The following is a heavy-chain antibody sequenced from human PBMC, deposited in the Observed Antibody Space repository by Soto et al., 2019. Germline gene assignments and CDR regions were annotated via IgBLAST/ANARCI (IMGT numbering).Heavy chain of an antibody. CDR2: IIPIFGTA. D-gene: IGHD3-16*02. V-gene: IGHV1-69*12. Sequence: QVQLVQSGAEVKKPGSSVKVSCKACGGTFSSYAISWVRQAPGQGLEWMGGIIPIFGTANYAQKFQGRVTITADESTSTAYMELSSLRSEDTAVYYCATLGVRLGELSPLWYWGQGTLVTVSS. J-gene: IGHJ4*02. CDR1: GGTFSSYA. CDR3: ATLGVRLGELSPLWY.